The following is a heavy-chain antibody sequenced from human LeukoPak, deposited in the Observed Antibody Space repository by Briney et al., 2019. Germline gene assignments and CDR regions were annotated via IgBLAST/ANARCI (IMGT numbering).Heavy chain of an antibody. D-gene: IGHD6-19*01. CDR1: GFTFSSYW. J-gene: IGHJ4*02. CDR3: ARVPSSGWEGSVDY. Sequence: GGSLRLSCAASGFTFSSYWMHWVRQAPGKGLVWVSRINSDGSSTSYADSVKGRFTISRDNAKNTLYLQMNSLRAEDTAAYYCARVPSSGWEGSVDYWGQGTLVTVSS. CDR2: INSDGSST. V-gene: IGHV3-74*01.